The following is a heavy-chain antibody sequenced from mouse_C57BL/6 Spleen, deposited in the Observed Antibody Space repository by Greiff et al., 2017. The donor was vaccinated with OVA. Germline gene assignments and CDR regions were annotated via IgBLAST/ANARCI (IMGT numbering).Heavy chain of an antibody. D-gene: IGHD2-1*01. CDR2: INPSTGGT. Sequence: VQLQQSGPELVKPGASVKISCKASGYSFTGYYMNWVKQSPEKSLEWIGEINPSTGGTTYNQKFKAKATLTVDKSSSTAYMQLKSLTSEDSAVYYCARHYGNYVWYFDVWGTGTTVTVSS. CDR1: GYSFTGYY. V-gene: IGHV1-42*01. CDR3: ARHYGNYVWYFDV. J-gene: IGHJ1*03.